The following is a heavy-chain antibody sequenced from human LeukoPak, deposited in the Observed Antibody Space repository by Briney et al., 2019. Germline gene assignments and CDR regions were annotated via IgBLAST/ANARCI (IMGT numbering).Heavy chain of an antibody. J-gene: IGHJ4*02. CDR1: GFTFDDYA. V-gene: IGHV3-9*01. CDR3: AKSPHRYSYGSYFDY. D-gene: IGHD5-18*01. CDR2: ISWNSGSI. Sequence: GGSLRLSCAASGFTFDDYAMHWVRHAPGKGLEWVSGISWNSGSIVYADSVKGRFTISRVNAKNSLYLQMNRLRAEDTALYYCAKSPHRYSYGSYFDYWGQGTLVTVSS.